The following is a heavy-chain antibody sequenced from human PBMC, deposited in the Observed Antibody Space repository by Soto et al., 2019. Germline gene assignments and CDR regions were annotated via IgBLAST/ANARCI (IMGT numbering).Heavy chain of an antibody. J-gene: IGHJ6*02. CDR3: ARGGYSSSSFFYYYGMDV. V-gene: IGHV5-51*01. CDR1: GYSFTSYW. D-gene: IGHD6-13*01. CDR2: IYPGDSDT. Sequence: GESLKISCKGSGYSFTSYWISWVRQMPGKGLEWMGIIYPGDSDTRYSPSFQGQVTISADKSISTAYLQWSSLKASDTAMYYCARGGYSSSSFFYYYGMDVWGQGTTVTVSS.